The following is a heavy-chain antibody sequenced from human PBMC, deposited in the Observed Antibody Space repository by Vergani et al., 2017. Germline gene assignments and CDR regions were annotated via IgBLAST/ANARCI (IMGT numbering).Heavy chain of an antibody. CDR2: IWYDGSNK. J-gene: IGHJ3*02. V-gene: IGHV3-33*01. CDR1: GFTFSSYG. CDR3: ARDRPSSRMIDAFDI. D-gene: IGHD6-6*01. Sequence: QVQLVESGGGVVQPGRSLRLACAASGFTFSSYGMHWVRQAPGKGLEWVAVIWYDGSNKYYADSVKGRFTISRDNSKNTLYLQMNSLRAEDTAVYYCARDRPSSRMIDAFDIWGQGTTVTVSS.